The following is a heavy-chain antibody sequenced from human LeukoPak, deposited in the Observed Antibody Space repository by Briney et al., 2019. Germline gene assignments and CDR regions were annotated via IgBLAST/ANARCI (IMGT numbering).Heavy chain of an antibody. CDR1: GFTFSNYA. Sequence: GGSLRLSCAASGFTFSNYAMSWVRQAPGKGLEWVSAISGSGGTTYYADSVRGRFSISRDNSDNTLFLQMNSLRAEDTAVYYCASGYSSGWYYFDYWGQGTLVTVSS. V-gene: IGHV3-23*01. D-gene: IGHD6-19*01. CDR2: ISGSGGTT. CDR3: ASGYSSGWYYFDY. J-gene: IGHJ4*02.